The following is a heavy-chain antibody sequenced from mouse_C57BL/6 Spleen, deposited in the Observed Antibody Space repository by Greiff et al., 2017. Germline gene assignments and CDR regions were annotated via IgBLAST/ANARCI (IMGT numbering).Heavy chain of an antibody. D-gene: IGHD4-1*02. V-gene: IGHV1-80*01. CDR1: GYAFSSYW. J-gene: IGHJ3*01. CDR3: AISTEAWFAY. CDR2: IYPGDGDT. Sequence: VPVVESGAELVKPGASVKISCKASGYAFSSYWMNWVKQRPGKGLEWIGQIYPGDGDTNYNGKFKGKATLTADKSSSTAYMQLSSLTSEDSAVYFCAISTEAWFAYWGQGTLVTVSA.